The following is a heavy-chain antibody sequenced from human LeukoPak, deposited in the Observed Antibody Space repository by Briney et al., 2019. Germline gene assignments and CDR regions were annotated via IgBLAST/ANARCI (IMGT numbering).Heavy chain of an antibody. CDR1: GFTFSSYS. CDR2: ISSSSSYI. Sequence: GGSLRLSCAASGFTFSSYSMNWVRHAPGKGLEWVSSISSSSSYIYYADSVKGRFTISRDNAKNSLYLQMNSLRAEDTAVYYCAREGTYGDYGIYYYYMDVWGKGTTVTVSS. V-gene: IGHV3-21*01. CDR3: AREGTYGDYGIYYYYMDV. D-gene: IGHD4-17*01. J-gene: IGHJ6*03.